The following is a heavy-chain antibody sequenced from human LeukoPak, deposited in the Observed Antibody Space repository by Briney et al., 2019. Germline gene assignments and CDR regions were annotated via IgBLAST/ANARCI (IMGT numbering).Heavy chain of an antibody. CDR3: AKVPGSWYYFDY. J-gene: IGHJ4*02. D-gene: IGHD6-13*01. V-gene: IGHV3-23*01. CDR1: GFTFSSYA. Sequence: QAGGSLRLSCAASGFTFSSYAMSWVRQAPGKGLEWVSAISGSGGSTYYADSVKGRFTISRDNSKNTLYLQMNSLRAEDTAVYYCAKVPGSWYYFDYWGQGTLVTVSS. CDR2: ISGSGGST.